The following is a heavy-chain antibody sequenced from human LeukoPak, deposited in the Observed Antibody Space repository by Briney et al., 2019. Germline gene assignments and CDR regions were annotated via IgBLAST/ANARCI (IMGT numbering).Heavy chain of an antibody. D-gene: IGHD4-17*01. CDR2: MNPNSGNT. CDR3: ERLVNQFDYVTGRFDY. CDR1: GYTFTTHD. Sequence: ASVKVSCKASGYTFTTHDINWVRQAPGQGLEWMGWMNPNSGNTGFAQKFQGRVTITRNTSISTAYLELSSLRSEDTAVYYCERLVNQFDYVTGRFDYWGQGTLVTVSS. V-gene: IGHV1-8*02. J-gene: IGHJ4*02.